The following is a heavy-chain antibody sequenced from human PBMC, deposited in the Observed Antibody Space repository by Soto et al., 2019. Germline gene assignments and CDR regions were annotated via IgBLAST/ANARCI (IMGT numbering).Heavy chain of an antibody. J-gene: IGHJ3*01. CDR3: VRGRAVAGINDEAFDP. CDR1: GYIFSDYY. V-gene: IGHV1-2*02. D-gene: IGHD6-19*01. Sequence: QVQLVQSGAEVKKPGASVKVSCKASGYIFSDYYMHWVRQAPGQGLECMGWINPNSGDTIYAQKFQGRVTVTGDPSISTAYMELSRLTSDDTAVYYCVRGRAVAGINDEAFDPWGQGTMVTVSS. CDR2: INPNSGDT.